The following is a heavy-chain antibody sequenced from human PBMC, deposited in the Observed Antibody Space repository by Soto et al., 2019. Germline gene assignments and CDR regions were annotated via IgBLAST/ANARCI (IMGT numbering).Heavy chain of an antibody. D-gene: IGHD7-27*01. V-gene: IGHV4-4*02. CDR3: ATCQLGEYCYAMDI. CDR2: IYDSGNT. Sequence: SETRSLTCGVSGDSITTYKWWTWVRQTPGKGLGWIGEIYDSGNTRYNPSLKSRVTISKDTSKNELSLKLNSVTVADTAVYYCATCQLGEYCYAMDIWGQGTMVTLSS. CDR1: GDSITTYKW. J-gene: IGHJ6*02.